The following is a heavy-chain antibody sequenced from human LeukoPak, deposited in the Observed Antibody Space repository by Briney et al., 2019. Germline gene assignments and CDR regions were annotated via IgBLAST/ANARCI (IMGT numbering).Heavy chain of an antibody. Sequence: ASVKVSCKASGYTFTGYYIHWVRQAPGQGLEWMGWINPNSGGTNYAQKFQGRVTMTRDTSISTAYMELSRLRSDDTAVYYCAREATSYAVYFDYWGQGTLVTVSS. CDR3: AREATSYAVYFDY. J-gene: IGHJ4*02. D-gene: IGHD5-12*01. V-gene: IGHV1-2*02. CDR2: INPNSGGT. CDR1: GYTFTGYY.